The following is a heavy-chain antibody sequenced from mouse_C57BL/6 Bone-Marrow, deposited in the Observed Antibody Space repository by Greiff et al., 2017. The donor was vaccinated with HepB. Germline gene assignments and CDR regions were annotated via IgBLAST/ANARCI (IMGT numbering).Heavy chain of an antibody. D-gene: IGHD1-1*01. CDR2: IWSGGST. J-gene: IGHJ2*01. Sequence: QVHVKQSGPGLVQPSQSLSITCTVSGFSLTSYGVHWVRQSPGKGLEWLGVIWSGGSTDYNAAFISRLSISKDNSKSQVFFKMNSLQADDTAIYYCARNKNYYGSSYVDYWGQGTTLTVSS. CDR3: ARNKNYYGSSYVDY. V-gene: IGHV2-2*01. CDR1: GFSLTSYG.